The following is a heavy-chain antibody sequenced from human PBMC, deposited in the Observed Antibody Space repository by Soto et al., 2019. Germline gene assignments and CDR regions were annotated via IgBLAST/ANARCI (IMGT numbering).Heavy chain of an antibody. CDR3: AKGLRSYYGSGSFNAFDI. J-gene: IGHJ3*02. D-gene: IGHD3-10*01. CDR2: ISGSGGST. CDR1: GFTFSSYA. Sequence: GSLRLSCAASGFTFSSYAMSWVRQAPGKGLEWVSAISGSGGSTYYADSVKGRFTISRDNSKNTLYLQMNSLRAEDTAVYYCAKGLRSYYGSGSFNAFDIWGQGTMVTVSS. V-gene: IGHV3-23*01.